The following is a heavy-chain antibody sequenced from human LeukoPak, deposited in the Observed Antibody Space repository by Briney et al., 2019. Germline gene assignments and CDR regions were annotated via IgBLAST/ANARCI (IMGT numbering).Heavy chain of an antibody. Sequence: PSETLSLTCTVSGGSISSYYWGWIRQPPGKGLEWIGYIYYSGSTNYNPSLKSRVTISVDTSKNQFSLKLSSVTAADTAVYYCARHTSSSWHHDAFDIWGQGTMVTVSS. CDR1: GGSISSYY. CDR3: ARHTSSSWHHDAFDI. D-gene: IGHD6-13*01. J-gene: IGHJ3*02. V-gene: IGHV4-59*08. CDR2: IYYSGST.